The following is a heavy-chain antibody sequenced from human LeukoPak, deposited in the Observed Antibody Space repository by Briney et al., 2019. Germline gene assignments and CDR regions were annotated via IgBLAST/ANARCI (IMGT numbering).Heavy chain of an antibody. CDR2: IYYSGST. J-gene: IGHJ5*02. CDR1: GGSISNYY. D-gene: IGHD3-9*01. V-gene: IGHV4-59*01. Sequence: SETLSLTCTVSGGSISNYYWSWIRQPPGKGLEWLGYIYYSGSTNYNPSLKSRVTISVDTSKNQFSLKLSSVTAADTAVYYCARHSTYYDILTGYWGHWFDPWGQGTLVTVSS. CDR3: ARHSTYYDILTGYWGHWFDP.